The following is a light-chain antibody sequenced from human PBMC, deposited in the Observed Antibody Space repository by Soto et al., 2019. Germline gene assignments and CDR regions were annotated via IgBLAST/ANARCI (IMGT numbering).Light chain of an antibody. CDR3: QQYINWPQYT. Sequence: EIVMTQSPATLSVSPGERATLSCRASQSVSSNLAWYQQKPGQAPRLLIYGASTRATGIPARFSGSGSGTEFTLTISSLQSEDFAVYYCQQYINWPQYTFGQGTKLEIK. J-gene: IGKJ2*01. CDR1: QSVSSN. CDR2: GAS. V-gene: IGKV3-15*01.